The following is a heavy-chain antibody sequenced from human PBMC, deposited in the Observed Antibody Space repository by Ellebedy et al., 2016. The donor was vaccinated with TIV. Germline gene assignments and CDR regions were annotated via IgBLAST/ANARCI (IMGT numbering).Heavy chain of an antibody. CDR2: MNPNNGNT. CDR3: ARVFATGVRHLPW. V-gene: IGHV1-8*01. J-gene: IGHJ4*02. CDR1: GYTFTSYD. D-gene: IGHD4-23*01. Sequence: ASVKVSCXASGYTFTSYDINWVRQATGQGPEWMGWMNPNNGNTGYAQKFQGRISMTRNTSISTAYMELSSLRSEDTAVYYCARVFATGVRHLPWWGQGTLVTVSS.